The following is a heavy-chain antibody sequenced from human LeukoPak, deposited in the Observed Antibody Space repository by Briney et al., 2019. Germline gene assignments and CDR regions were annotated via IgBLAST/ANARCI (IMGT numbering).Heavy chain of an antibody. CDR2: IDYSGTT. CDR1: NGSISHFY. CDR3: AREWSSDHSWGSYRSHSFDI. Sequence: PSETLSLTCTISNGSISHFYWNWIRQLPGKGLEWIGYIDYSGTTRYNPFLHSRVTISVDTSKSLFSLKVNSVTAADTAVYYCAREWSSDHSWGSYRSHSFDIWDQGTVVTVSS. J-gene: IGHJ3*02. V-gene: IGHV4-59*01. D-gene: IGHD3-16*02.